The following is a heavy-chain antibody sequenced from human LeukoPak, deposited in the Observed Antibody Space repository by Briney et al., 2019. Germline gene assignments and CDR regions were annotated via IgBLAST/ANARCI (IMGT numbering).Heavy chain of an antibody. D-gene: IGHD6-13*01. CDR3: ARAMSRGIAGHWFDP. V-gene: IGHV1-18*01. CDR1: GYTFTSYG. Sequence: GASVKVSCKASGYTFTSYGISWVRRAPGQGLEWMGWISAYNGNTNYAQKLQGRVTMTTDTSTSTAYMELRSLRSDDTAVYYCARAMSRGIAGHWFDPWGQGTLVTVSS. J-gene: IGHJ5*02. CDR2: ISAYNGNT.